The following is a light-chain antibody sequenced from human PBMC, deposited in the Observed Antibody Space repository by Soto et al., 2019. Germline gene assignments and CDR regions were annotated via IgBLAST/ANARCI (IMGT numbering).Light chain of an antibody. V-gene: IGKV1-5*01. CDR3: QQYNNYLTWT. Sequence: DIQMTQSPSPLSGSVGDRVTITCRASQTISSWLAWYQQKPGKAPKLLIYAASSLQRGVPSRFSGSGSGTEFTLTISSLQPDDFATYYGQQYNNYLTWTFGQGTKVDIK. J-gene: IGKJ1*01. CDR1: QTISSW. CDR2: AAS.